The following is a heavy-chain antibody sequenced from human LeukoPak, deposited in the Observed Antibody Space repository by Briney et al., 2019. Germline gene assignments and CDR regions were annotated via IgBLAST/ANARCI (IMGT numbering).Heavy chain of an antibody. V-gene: IGHV1-2*02. CDR2: VNPNSGGT. J-gene: IGHJ4*02. Sequence: ASVKVSCKASGYTFTAYYIHLVRQAPGQGLEWMGWVNPNSGGTAYAKRFQSRVTMTEDSSINTGYMDLGRLRSDYTAVYYWARGYSWYYFDYWGQGTLVTVSS. CDR3: ARGYSWYYFDY. D-gene: IGHD1-20*01. CDR1: GYTFTAYY.